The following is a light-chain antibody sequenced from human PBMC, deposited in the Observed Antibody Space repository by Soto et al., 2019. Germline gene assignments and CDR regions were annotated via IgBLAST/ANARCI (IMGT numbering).Light chain of an antibody. V-gene: IGLV3-21*04. CDR3: QVWDSSSDHPV. J-gene: IGLJ2*01. Sequence: SYERTQPPSVSVAPGKTARDTCGGNNIGSKSVHWYQQKPGQAPVLVIYYDSDRPSGIPERFSGSNSGNTATLTISRVEAGDEADYYCQVWDSSSDHPVFGGETKLTVL. CDR2: YDS. CDR1: NIGSKS.